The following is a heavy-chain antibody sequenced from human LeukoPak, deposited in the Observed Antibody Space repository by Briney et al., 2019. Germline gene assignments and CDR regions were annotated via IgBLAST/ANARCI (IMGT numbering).Heavy chain of an antibody. CDR2: ISYDASNK. CDR3: ARGARGSGWRVFDI. CDR1: GFTFSSYS. D-gene: IGHD6-19*01. J-gene: IGHJ3*02. Sequence: GGSLRLSCAASGFTFSSYSMNWVRQAPGKGLEWVALISYDASNKYYADSVKGRFTISRDNSKNTLYLQLNSLRTEDTAVYYCARGARGSGWRVFDIWGQGTMVTVSS. V-gene: IGHV3-30*03.